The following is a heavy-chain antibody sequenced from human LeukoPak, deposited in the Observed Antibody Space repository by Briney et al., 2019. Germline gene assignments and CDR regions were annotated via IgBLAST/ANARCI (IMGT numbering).Heavy chain of an antibody. CDR2: IYHSGST. J-gene: IGHJ6*03. V-gene: IGHV4-59*01. CDR1: GGSISTYY. Sequence: SETLSLTCTVSGGSISTYYWSWLRQPPGKGLEWLGYIYHSGSTNYNPSLKSRVTISVDTSKNQFSLKLSSVTAADTAVYYCARGVWFGGSNYYYYYYMDVGGKGTTVTIS. CDR3: ARGVWFGGSNYYYYYYMDV. D-gene: IGHD3-10*01.